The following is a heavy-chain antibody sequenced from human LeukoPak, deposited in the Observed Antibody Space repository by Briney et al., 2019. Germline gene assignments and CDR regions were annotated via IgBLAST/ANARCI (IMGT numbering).Heavy chain of an antibody. V-gene: IGHV3-23*01. CDR2: ISGSGSTT. D-gene: IGHD6-19*01. Sequence: GGSLRLSCAASGFTFSSYAMSWVRQAPGKGLEWVSVISGSGSTTKYADSVRGRFTISRDNSKDTLYLQMNSLRDDDTAVYYCVQGTYSSGWYNWGQGTLVTVSS. CDR1: GFTFSSYA. CDR3: VQGTYSSGWYN. J-gene: IGHJ4*02.